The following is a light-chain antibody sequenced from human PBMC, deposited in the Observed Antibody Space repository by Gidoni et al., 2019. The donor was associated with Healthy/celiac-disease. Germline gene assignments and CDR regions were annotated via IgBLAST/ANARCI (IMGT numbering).Light chain of an antibody. CDR1: QSVSSN. CDR3: QQYNNWLRT. Sequence: ERVMTQSPATLSVSPGERATLSCRASQSVSSNLAWYQQKPGQAPRLLIYGASTRATGLPARFSGSGSGTEFTLTISSLQSEDFAVYYCQQYNNWLRTFXQXTKVEIK. CDR2: GAS. V-gene: IGKV3-15*01. J-gene: IGKJ1*01.